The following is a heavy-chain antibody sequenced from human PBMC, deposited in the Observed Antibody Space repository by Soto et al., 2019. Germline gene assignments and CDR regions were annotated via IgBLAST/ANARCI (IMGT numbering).Heavy chain of an antibody. CDR3: ARDARYYGDYAGF. CDR2: ISAYNGNT. D-gene: IGHD4-17*01. V-gene: IGHV1-18*01. CDR1: GYTFTSYG. J-gene: IGHJ4*02. Sequence: QVQLVQSGAEVKKPGASVKASCKASGYTFTSYGISWVRQAPGQGLEWMGWISAYNGNTNYAQKLQGRVTITTDTARSTAYMELRSVRSDDSAVYCRARDARYYGDYAGFWGQGTLVTVSS.